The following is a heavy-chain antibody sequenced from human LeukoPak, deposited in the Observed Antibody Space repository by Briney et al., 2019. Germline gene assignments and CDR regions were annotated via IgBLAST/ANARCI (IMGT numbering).Heavy chain of an antibody. CDR3: TSVAWTMDV. Sequence: GGPLRLPWAALGLIFRNAGLSGFRKAPGKGREWLGRIKSKTEGGTTDYAAPVKGRFTISRDDSKNTLYLQMNSLKTEDTAVYYCTSVAWTMDVWGRGTTVTVSS. D-gene: IGHD3-3*02. CDR1: GLIFRNAG. J-gene: IGHJ6*02. V-gene: IGHV3-15*01. CDR2: IKSKTEGGTT.